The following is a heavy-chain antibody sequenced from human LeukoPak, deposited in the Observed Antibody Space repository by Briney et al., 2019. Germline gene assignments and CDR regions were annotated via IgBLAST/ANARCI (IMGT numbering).Heavy chain of an antibody. Sequence: GGSLRLSCAASGFTVSSTYMSWVRQAPGKGVEGVTVFFSVGQTYYAASVKGRFTISTHNSKNTLYLQMNSLRTEDTAVYYCARAGDGYSYEYYFDYGGQGTLFTVSP. CDR3: ARAGDGYSYEYYFDY. J-gene: IGHJ4*02. CDR1: GFTVSSTY. D-gene: IGHD5-24*01. V-gene: IGHV3-53*04. CDR2: FFSVGQT.